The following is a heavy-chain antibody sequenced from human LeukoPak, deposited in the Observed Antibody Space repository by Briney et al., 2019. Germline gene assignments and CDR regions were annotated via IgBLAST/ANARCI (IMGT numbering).Heavy chain of an antibody. Sequence: GGSLRLSCAASGFTVSGNYMSWVRQAPGKGLEWVSVFYAGASTYYADSVKGRFNISRDNSKNTLNLQMNSLRAEDTAVYYCARVAHYGSGSYLFDYWGQGTLVTVSS. CDR1: GFTVSGNY. V-gene: IGHV3-66*01. CDR2: FYAGAST. D-gene: IGHD3-10*01. CDR3: ARVAHYGSGSYLFDY. J-gene: IGHJ4*02.